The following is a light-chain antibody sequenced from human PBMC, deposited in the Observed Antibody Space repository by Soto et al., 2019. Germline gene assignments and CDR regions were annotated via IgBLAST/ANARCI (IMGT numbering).Light chain of an antibody. J-gene: IGKJ1*01. Sequence: AIRMTQSPSSLSASTGDRVTITCRASQGISSYLAWYQQKPGKAPKLLIYAASTLQSGVPSRFSGSGSGTDCTLTISCLQSEDFATYYCQQYYSYPPPFGQGTKVEIK. V-gene: IGKV1-8*01. CDR2: AAS. CDR3: QQYYSYPPP. CDR1: QGISSY.